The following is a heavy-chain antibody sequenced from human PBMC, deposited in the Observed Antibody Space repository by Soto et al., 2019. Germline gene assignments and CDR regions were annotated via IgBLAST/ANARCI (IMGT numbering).Heavy chain of an antibody. Sequence: GESLKISCKGSGYSFTSYWIGWVRQMPGKGLEWMGIIYPGDSDTRYSPSFQGQVTISADKSISTAYLQWGSLKASDTAMYYCATYYDSSGYYYPLGFCGQGTRVTVSS. D-gene: IGHD3-22*01. CDR1: GYSFTSYW. J-gene: IGHJ4*02. V-gene: IGHV5-51*01. CDR3: ATYYDSSGYYYPLGF. CDR2: IYPGDSDT.